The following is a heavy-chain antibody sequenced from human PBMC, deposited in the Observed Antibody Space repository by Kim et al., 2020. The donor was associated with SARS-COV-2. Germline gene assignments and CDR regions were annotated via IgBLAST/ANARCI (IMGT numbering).Heavy chain of an antibody. CDR2: ITTSSTTI. Sequence: GGSLRLSCAASGFTFSSYSMNWVRQAPGKGLEWVSYITTSSTTIYYADAVKGRLTISRDTAKNSLYLQMNSLRDEETAVYYFARGLGISPAYYFDSWGQG. D-gene: IGHD3-16*01. J-gene: IGHJ4*02. V-gene: IGHV3-48*02. CDR1: GFTFSSYS. CDR3: ARGLGISPAYYFDS.